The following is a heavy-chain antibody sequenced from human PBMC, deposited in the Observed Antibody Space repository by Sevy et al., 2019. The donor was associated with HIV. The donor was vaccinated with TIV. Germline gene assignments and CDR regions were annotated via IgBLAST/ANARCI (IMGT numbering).Heavy chain of an antibody. J-gene: IGHJ4*02. D-gene: IGHD3-10*01. CDR1: GGSISSSRYL. CDR3: ARRGEGYNQYYFDY. Sequence: SETLSLTCTVSGGSISSSRYLWGWIRQPPGKGLEWIGDVYYNGRTNYNPPLNSRLTISMDTSKNQFSLKLSSMTAADTALYYCARRGEGYNQYYFDYWGQGTQVTVSS. V-gene: IGHV4-39*01. CDR2: VYYNGRT.